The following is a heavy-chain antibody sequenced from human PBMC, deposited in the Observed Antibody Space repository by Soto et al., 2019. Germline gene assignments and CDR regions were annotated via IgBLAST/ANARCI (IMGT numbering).Heavy chain of an antibody. V-gene: IGHV3-15*01. CDR2: IRSNIDGGTV. J-gene: IGHJ6*02. Sequence: VGSLRLSCTTSGFTFNKAWMRWVRQAPGKGLEWVGRIRSNIDGGTVEYAAPVKGRFIISRDDSRDTLYLQMNSLQSEDTGVYYCTAAGVRGVVMSGMDVWGQGTAVTVSS. CDR3: TAAGVRGVVMSGMDV. CDR1: GFTFNKAW. D-gene: IGHD3-10*01.